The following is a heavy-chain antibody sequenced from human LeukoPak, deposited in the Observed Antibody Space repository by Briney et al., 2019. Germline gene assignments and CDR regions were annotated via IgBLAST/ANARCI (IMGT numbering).Heavy chain of an antibody. CDR3: ARGLGQYDY. Sequence: SETLSLTCAVYVEPFSNYFWSWIRQSPGEGLEWIGEINHSGSTNYNSSLTSRATISVDTSKNKFSFNLRSMTAADTAIYYCARGLGQYDYWGQGTLVTVSS. D-gene: IGHD5-24*01. J-gene: IGHJ4*02. V-gene: IGHV4-34*01. CDR2: INHSGST. CDR1: VEPFSNYF.